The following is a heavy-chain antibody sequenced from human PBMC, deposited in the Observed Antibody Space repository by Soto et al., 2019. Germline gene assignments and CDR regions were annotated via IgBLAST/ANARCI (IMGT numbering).Heavy chain of an antibody. D-gene: IGHD3-10*01. CDR2: ISYDGSNK. J-gene: IGHJ4*02. CDR1: GFTFSSYG. CDR3: AKGKSIDYYGNFDY. V-gene: IGHV3-30*18. Sequence: PGGSLRLSCAASGFTFSSYGMHWVRQAPGKGLEWVAVISYDGSNKYYADSVKGRFTISRDNSKNTLYLQMNSLRAEDTAVYYCAKGKSIDYYGNFDYWGQGTLVTVSS.